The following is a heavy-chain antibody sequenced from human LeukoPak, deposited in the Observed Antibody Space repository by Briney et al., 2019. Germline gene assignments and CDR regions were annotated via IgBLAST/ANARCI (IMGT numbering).Heavy chain of an antibody. V-gene: IGHV3-69-1*02. Sequence: GGSLRLSCAASGFTFSNSNMYWVRQAPGEGLEWVSSITITTYIYYADSVKGRFTISRDNAKNSLYLQMNSLRAEDTAIYYCARALSRESSSPQGNWGQGTLVTVSS. CDR3: ARALSRESSSPQGN. J-gene: IGHJ4*02. D-gene: IGHD6-6*01. CDR2: ITITTYI. CDR1: GFTFSNSN.